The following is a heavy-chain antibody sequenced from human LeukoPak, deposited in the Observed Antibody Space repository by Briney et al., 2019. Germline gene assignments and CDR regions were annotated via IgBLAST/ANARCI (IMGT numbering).Heavy chain of an antibody. D-gene: IGHD3-22*01. V-gene: IGHV4-31*03. CDR1: GGSISSGGYY. J-gene: IGHJ4*02. CDR3: ARRPAYYYDSSGYYFDY. Sequence: SQTLSLTCTVSGGSISSGGYYWSWIRQHPGKGLEWIGYIYYSGSTYYNPSLKSRVTISVDASKNQFSLKLSSVTAADTAVYYCARRPAYYYDSSGYYFDYWGQGTLVTVSS. CDR2: IYYSGST.